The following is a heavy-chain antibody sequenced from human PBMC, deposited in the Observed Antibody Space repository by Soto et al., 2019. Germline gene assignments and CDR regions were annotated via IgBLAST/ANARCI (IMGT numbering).Heavy chain of an antibody. Sequence: PGESLKISCKGSGYSFTSYWIGWVRQMPGKGLEWMGIIYPGDSDTRYSPSFQGQVTISADKSISTAYLQWSSLKASDTAMYYCARQAFLFQLLSGVAGDYYYYGMDVWGQGTTVTVSS. CDR3: ARQAFLFQLLSGVAGDYYYYGMDV. CDR1: GYSFTSYW. D-gene: IGHD2-2*01. CDR2: IYPGDSDT. J-gene: IGHJ6*02. V-gene: IGHV5-51*01.